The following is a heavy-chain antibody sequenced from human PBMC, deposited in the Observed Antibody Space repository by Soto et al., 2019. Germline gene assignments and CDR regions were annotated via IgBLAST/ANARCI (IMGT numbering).Heavy chain of an antibody. J-gene: IGHJ6*02. V-gene: IGHV4-31*03. CDR2: IYYSGST. CDR1: GGSISSGGYY. CDR3: ARDYYDSSCYYYYYYGMDV. D-gene: IGHD3-22*01. Sequence: SETLSLTCTVSGGSISSGGYYWSWIRQHPGKGLEWIGYIYYSGSTYYNPSLKSRVTISVDTSKNQFSLKLSSVTAADTAVYYCARDYYDSSCYYYYYYGMDVWGQGTTVTGSS.